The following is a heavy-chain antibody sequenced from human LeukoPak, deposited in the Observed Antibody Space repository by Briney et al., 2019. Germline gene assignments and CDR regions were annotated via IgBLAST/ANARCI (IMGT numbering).Heavy chain of an antibody. CDR1: GASISSGSYY. V-gene: IGHV4-61*02. Sequence: PSQTLSLTCTVSGASISSGSYYWSWIRQPAGKGLEWIGRIYTSGSTNYNPSLKSRVTISVDTSKNQFSLKLSSVTAADTAVYYCARRRYSSSWLRFDYWGQGTLVTVSS. CDR3: ARRRYSSSWLRFDY. D-gene: IGHD6-13*01. J-gene: IGHJ4*02. CDR2: IYTSGST.